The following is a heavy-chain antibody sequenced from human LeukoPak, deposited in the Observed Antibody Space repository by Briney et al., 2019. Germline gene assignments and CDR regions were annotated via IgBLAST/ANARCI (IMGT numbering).Heavy chain of an antibody. CDR3: ARGHYSSSWYSIAFDI. Sequence: EASVKVSCTASGYTFTDNYIHWVRQAPGQGLEWMGWINPNSGGTNSAQKFQGRVTMTRDTSISTAYMELSRLRSDDTAVYYCARGHYSSSWYSIAFDIWGQGTMVTVSS. J-gene: IGHJ3*02. CDR1: GYTFTDNY. D-gene: IGHD6-13*01. CDR2: INPNSGGT. V-gene: IGHV1-2*02.